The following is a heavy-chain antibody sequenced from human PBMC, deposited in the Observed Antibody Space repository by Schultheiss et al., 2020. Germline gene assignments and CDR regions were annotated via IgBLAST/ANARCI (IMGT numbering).Heavy chain of an antibody. CDR1: GYSFTNYW. CDR2: IYPGDSGT. CDR3: ARQPTGLNYYYYGMDV. V-gene: IGHV5-51*01. Sequence: GESLKISCKGSGYSFTNYWIDWVRQMPGKGLEWMGIIYPGDSGTRYSPSFQGQVTISADKSISTAYLQWSSLKASDTAMYYCARQPTGLNYYYYGMDVWGKGTTLTASS. D-gene: IGHD3-9*01. J-gene: IGHJ6*04.